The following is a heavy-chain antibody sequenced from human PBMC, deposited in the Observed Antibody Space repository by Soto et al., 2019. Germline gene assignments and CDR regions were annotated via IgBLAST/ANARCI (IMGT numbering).Heavy chain of an antibody. J-gene: IGHJ4*02. D-gene: IGHD5-12*01. CDR2: IIPIFGTA. CDR3: ARPVEMATISRSYLFY. V-gene: IGHV1-69*13. Sequence: SVKVSCKASGGTFSNYAINWVRQAPGQGLEWMGGIIPIFGTANYAQKFQGRVTITADESTSTAYLDLSSLRSEDTAVYYCARPVEMATISRSYLFYWGQGTLVTVAS. CDR1: GGTFSNYA.